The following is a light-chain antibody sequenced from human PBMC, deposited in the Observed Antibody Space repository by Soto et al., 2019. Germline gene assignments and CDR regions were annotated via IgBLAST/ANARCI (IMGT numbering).Light chain of an antibody. Sequence: SALTQPASVSGSPGQSITISCTGTSSDVGYYNYVSWYQQYSDKAPKLMIYEVSHRPSGVSNRFSGSKSDNTASLTISGLQAEDEADYYCSSYTSSNTWVFGGGTKLTVL. CDR3: SSYTSSNTWV. J-gene: IGLJ3*02. CDR1: SSDVGYYNY. CDR2: EVS. V-gene: IGLV2-14*01.